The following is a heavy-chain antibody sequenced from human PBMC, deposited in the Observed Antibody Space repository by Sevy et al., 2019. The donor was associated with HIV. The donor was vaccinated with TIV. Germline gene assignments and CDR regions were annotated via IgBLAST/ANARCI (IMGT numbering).Heavy chain of an antibody. V-gene: IGHV1-69*13. CDR3: ARGRFSSSSTNYYGMDV. Sequence: ASVKVSCKASGGTFSSYAISWVRQAPGQGLEWMGGIIPFFGTANYAQKFQGRVTITADESTSTAYMELSSRRSEDTAVYYCARGRFSSSSTNYYGMDVWGQGTTVTVSS. D-gene: IGHD6-13*01. CDR2: IIPFFGTA. CDR1: GGTFSSYA. J-gene: IGHJ6*02.